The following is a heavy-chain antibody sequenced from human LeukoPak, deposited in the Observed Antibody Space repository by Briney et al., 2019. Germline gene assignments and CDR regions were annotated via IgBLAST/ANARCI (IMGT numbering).Heavy chain of an antibody. J-gene: IGHJ4*02. Sequence: GSLRLSCADSGFRFSRHWLDWVRQAPGKGLEWVANMNEDGSVKNYVDSVRGRFTVSRDNAKNSLYLQMNSLRGEDTAVYYCMAESSSPWEGYWGQGTLVTVSS. CDR1: GFRFSRHW. V-gene: IGHV3-7*01. CDR2: MNEDGSVK. D-gene: IGHD6-6*01. CDR3: MAESSSPWEGY.